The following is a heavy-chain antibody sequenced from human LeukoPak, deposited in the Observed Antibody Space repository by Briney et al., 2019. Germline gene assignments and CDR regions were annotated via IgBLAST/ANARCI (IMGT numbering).Heavy chain of an antibody. Sequence: SETLSLTCAVSGGSISSGGYSWSWIRRPPGRGLEWIGYIYHSGSTYYNPSLKSRVTISVDRSKNQFSLKLSSVTAADTAVYYCARYTGTTVSWFDPWGQGTLVTVSS. J-gene: IGHJ5*02. CDR1: GGSISSGGYS. CDR3: ARYTGTTVSWFDP. D-gene: IGHD1-7*01. V-gene: IGHV4-30-2*01. CDR2: IYHSGST.